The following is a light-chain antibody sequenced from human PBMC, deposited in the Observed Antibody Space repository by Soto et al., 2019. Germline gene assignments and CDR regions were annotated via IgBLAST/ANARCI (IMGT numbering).Light chain of an antibody. V-gene: IGKV1-39*01. CDR2: AAS. CDR3: KQFYSTPQP. Sequence: IQMTQSPSSLSASVGDRVTITCRASQSISSYLNWYQQKPGKAPKLLIYAASSLQSGVPSRFSGSGSGTDFTLTISSLHPEYFATYYCKQFYSTPQPFGQGTKGDIK. CDR1: QSISSY. J-gene: IGKJ1*01.